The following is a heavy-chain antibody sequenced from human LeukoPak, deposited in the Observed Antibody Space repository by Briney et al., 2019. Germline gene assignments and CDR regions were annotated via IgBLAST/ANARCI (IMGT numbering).Heavy chain of an antibody. V-gene: IGHV4-59*11. CDR3: ARFSSGCSTSSCYLTY. CDR1: GDSLSSHY. Sequence: SETLSLTCSVSGDSLSSHYWSLIRQPPGNGLHLIGHIHDTGSTFYTPSLSGRVTISLDTSNNQFSLKLTSMTAADTAVYYCARFSSGCSTSSCYLTYWGQGTLVTVS. CDR2: IHDTGST. D-gene: IGHD2-2*01. J-gene: IGHJ4*02.